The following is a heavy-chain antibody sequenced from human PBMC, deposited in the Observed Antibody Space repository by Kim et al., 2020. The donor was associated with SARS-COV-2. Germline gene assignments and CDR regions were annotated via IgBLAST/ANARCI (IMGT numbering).Heavy chain of an antibody. J-gene: IGHJ3*02. CDR3: AKTSGQQLAGAVAFDI. D-gene: IGHD6-13*01. CDR1: GFTFSSYA. Sequence: GGSLRLSCAASGFTFSSYAMHWVRQAPGKGLEWVAVISYDGSYKYYVDSVKGRFTISRDNSKNTLYLQMNSLRDEDTAVYYCAKTSGQQLAGAVAFDIWGQGTLVTVSS. V-gene: IGHV3-30*18. CDR2: ISYDGSYK.